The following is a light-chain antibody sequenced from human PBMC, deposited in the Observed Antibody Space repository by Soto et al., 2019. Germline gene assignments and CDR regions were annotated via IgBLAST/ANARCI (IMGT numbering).Light chain of an antibody. CDR3: CSYAGSFYV. Sequence: QSVLTQPASVSGSPGQSITISCTGTSSDVGSYNLVSWYQQHPGKAPKLMIYEGSKRPSGVSNRFSGSKSGNTASLTISGLQAEDEADYYCCSYAGSFYVFGTGTKVNV. V-gene: IGLV2-23*01. J-gene: IGLJ1*01. CDR2: EGS. CDR1: SSDVGSYNL.